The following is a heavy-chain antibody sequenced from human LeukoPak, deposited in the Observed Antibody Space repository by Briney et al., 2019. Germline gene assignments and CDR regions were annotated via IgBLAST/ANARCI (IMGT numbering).Heavy chain of an antibody. CDR1: GGSISCYY. V-gene: IGHV4-4*07. Sequence: PSETLSLTCTVSGGSISCYYWNWIRQPAGKGLEWIGRIYTGGSTNYNPSLKSRVTMSVDTSKNQFSLKLSSVTAADTAMYYCAIDISGLNFDYWGQGTLVTVSS. J-gene: IGHJ4*02. D-gene: IGHD3-22*01. CDR2: IYTGGST. CDR3: AIDISGLNFDY.